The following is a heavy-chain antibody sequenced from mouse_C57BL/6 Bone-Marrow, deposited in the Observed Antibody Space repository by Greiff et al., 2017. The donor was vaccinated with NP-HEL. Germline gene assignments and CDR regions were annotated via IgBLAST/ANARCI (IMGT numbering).Heavy chain of an antibody. CDR2: ISNGGGST. V-gene: IGHV5-12*01. Sequence: EVMLVESGGGLVQPGGSLKLSCAASGFTFSDYYMYWVRQTPEKRLEWVAYISNGGGSTYYPHTVKGRFTISRDNATNTPYLQLSRLKSEDTAMYYCARRHWSYVRYDFGGRGTALTVSA. D-gene: IGHD1-1*01. CDR1: GFTFSDYY. J-gene: IGHJ2*01. CDR3: ARRHWSYVRYDF.